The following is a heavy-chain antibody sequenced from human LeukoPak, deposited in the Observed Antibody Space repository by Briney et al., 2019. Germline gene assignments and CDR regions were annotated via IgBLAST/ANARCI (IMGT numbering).Heavy chain of an antibody. CDR3: ARGYYDSSGYYLDYFDY. V-gene: IGHV4-38-2*01. CDR2: IYHSGST. Sequence: SETLSLTCAVYGGSFSGYYWGWIRQPPGKGLEWIGSIYHSGSTYYNPSLKSRVTISVDTSKNQFSLKLSSVTAADTAVYYCARGYYDSSGYYLDYFDYWGQGTLVTVSS. CDR1: GGSFSGYY. D-gene: IGHD3-22*01. J-gene: IGHJ4*02.